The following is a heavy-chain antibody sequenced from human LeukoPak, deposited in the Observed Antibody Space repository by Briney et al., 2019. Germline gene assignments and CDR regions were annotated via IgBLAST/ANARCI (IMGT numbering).Heavy chain of an antibody. Sequence: SGGSLRLSCAASGFTFSSYGMHWVRQAPGKGLEWVAVIWYDGSNKYYADSVKGRFTISRDNSKNTLYLQMNSLRAEDTAVYYCARDGDSSGYYYDAPYNWFDPWGQGTLVTVSS. CDR1: GFTFSSYG. D-gene: IGHD3-22*01. J-gene: IGHJ5*02. CDR3: ARDGDSSGYYYDAPYNWFDP. V-gene: IGHV3-33*01. CDR2: IWYDGSNK.